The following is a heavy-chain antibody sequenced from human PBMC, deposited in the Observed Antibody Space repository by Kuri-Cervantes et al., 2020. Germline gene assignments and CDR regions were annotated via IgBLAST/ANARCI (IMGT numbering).Heavy chain of an antibody. CDR1: GFTFSDYY. V-gene: IGHV3-11*01. CDR3: ARVMEQQLGHHYYYYMDV. CDR2: ISSSGSTI. J-gene: IGHJ6*03. D-gene: IGHD6-13*01. Sequence: GGSLRLSCAASGFTFSDYYMSWIRQAPGKGLEWVSYISSSGSTIYYADSVKGRFTISRDNAKNSLYLQMNSLRAEDTAVYYCARVMEQQLGHHYYYYMDVWGKGTTVTVSS.